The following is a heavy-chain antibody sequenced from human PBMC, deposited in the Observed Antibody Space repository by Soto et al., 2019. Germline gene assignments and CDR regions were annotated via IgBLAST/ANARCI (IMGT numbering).Heavy chain of an antibody. CDR1: GGSFSGYY. V-gene: IGHV4-34*01. CDR2: INHSGST. D-gene: IGHD4-17*01. J-gene: IGHJ3*02. Sequence: SETLSLTCAVYGGSFSGYYWSWIRQPPGKGLEWIGEINHSGSTNYNPSLKSRVTISVDTSKNQFSLKLSSVTAADTAVYYCARGPSPSTVTYAFDIWGQGTMVTVSS. CDR3: ARGPSPSTVTYAFDI.